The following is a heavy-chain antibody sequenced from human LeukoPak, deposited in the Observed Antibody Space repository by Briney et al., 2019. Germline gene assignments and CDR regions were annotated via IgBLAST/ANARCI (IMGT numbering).Heavy chain of an antibody. CDR2: INPNSGGT. Sequence: ASVKVSCKASGYTFTGYYMHWVRQAPGQGLEWMGRINPNSGGTNYAQKFQGRVTMTRDTSISTAYMELSRLRSDDTAVYYCARGNLYDSSGYYYFYFDYWGQGTLVTVSS. CDR3: ARGNLYDSSGYYYFYFDY. V-gene: IGHV1-2*06. D-gene: IGHD3-22*01. CDR1: GYTFTGYY. J-gene: IGHJ4*02.